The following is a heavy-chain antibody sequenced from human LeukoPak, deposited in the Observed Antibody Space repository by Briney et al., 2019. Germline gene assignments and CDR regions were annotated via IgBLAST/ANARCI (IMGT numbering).Heavy chain of an antibody. V-gene: IGHV4-39*01. CDR2: IYYSGST. D-gene: IGHD7-27*01. Sequence: SETLSLTCTVSGGSISSSSYYWGWIRQPPGKGLEWIGSIYYSGSTYYNPSLKSRVTISVDTSKNQFSLKLSSVTAADTAVYYCARGDLSWGLSWYFDLWGRGTLVTVSS. CDR3: ARGDLSWGLSWYFDL. CDR1: GGSISSSSYY. J-gene: IGHJ2*01.